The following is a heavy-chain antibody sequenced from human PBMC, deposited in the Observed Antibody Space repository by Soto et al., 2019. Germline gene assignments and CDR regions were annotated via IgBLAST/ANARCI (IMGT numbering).Heavy chain of an antibody. D-gene: IGHD3-10*01. CDR2: IYYSGST. Sequence: SETLSLTCTVSGGSISSSSYYWGWIRQPPGKGLEWIGSIYYSGSTYYNPSLKSRVTISVDTSKNQFSLKLSSVTAADTAVYYCVRDLKYGLYYFDYWGQGTLVTAPQ. CDR1: GGSISSSSYY. J-gene: IGHJ4*02. V-gene: IGHV4-39*02. CDR3: VRDLKYGLYYFDY.